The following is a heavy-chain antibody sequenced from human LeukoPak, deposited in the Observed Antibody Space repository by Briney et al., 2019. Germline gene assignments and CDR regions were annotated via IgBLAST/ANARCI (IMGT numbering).Heavy chain of an antibody. V-gene: IGHV3-30-3*01. CDR3: AKGRIAVAGPDAFDI. CDR2: ISYDGSNK. J-gene: IGHJ3*02. Sequence: PGGSLRLSCAASGFTFSSYAMHWVRQAPGKGLEWVAVISYDGSNKYYADSVKGRFTISRDNSLNTLYLQMNSLRAEDTAVYSCAKGRIAVAGPDAFDIWGQGTMVTVSS. D-gene: IGHD6-19*01. CDR1: GFTFSSYA.